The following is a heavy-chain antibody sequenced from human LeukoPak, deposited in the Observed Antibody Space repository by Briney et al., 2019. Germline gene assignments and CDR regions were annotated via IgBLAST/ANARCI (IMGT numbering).Heavy chain of an antibody. V-gene: IGHV3-23*01. CDR1: GFTFSSYA. CDR3: AKDELHCSGVSSYSASFDY. Sequence: PGGSLRLSCAASGFTFSSYAMSWVRQAPGKGLEWVSAISGSGGSTYYADSVKGRFTISRDNSKNTLYLQMNSLRAADTAVYYCAKDELHCSGVSSYSASFDYWGQGTLVTVSS. J-gene: IGHJ4*02. D-gene: IGHD2-15*01. CDR2: ISGSGGST.